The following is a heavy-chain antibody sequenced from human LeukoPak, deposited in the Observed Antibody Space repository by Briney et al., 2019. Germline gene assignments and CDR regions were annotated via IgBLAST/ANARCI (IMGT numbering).Heavy chain of an antibody. CDR2: IYTSGST. CDR1: GGSISSGSYY. J-gene: IGHJ4*02. CDR3: ARGSIVGATFYYFDY. Sequence: PSETLSLTCTVSGGSISSGSYYWSSIRQPAGKGLEWIGRIYTSGSTNYNPSLKSRVTISVDTSKNQFSLKLSSVTAADTAVYYCARGSIVGATFYYFDYWGQGTLVTVSS. V-gene: IGHV4-61*02. D-gene: IGHD1-26*01.